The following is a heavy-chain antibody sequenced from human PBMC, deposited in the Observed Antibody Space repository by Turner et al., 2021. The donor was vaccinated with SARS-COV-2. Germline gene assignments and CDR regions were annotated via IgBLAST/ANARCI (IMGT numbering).Heavy chain of an antibody. CDR3: ARIRSEWYGPYYFYGMDV. J-gene: IGHJ6*02. D-gene: IGHD3-3*01. CDR1: GFSLSTSGRC. CDR2: IDWDDDK. Sequence: QVTLRESGPALVKPTQTLSLTCTFYGFSLSTSGRCVSWIRQPAGKALEWLARIDWDDDKYYSTSLKTRLTITKDTSKYQVILTMTNMDHVDTATYDCARIRSEWYGPYYFYGMDVWGQGTTVTVSS. V-gene: IGHV2-70*15.